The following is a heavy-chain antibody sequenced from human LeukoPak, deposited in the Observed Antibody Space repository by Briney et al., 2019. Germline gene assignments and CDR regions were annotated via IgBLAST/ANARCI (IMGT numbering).Heavy chain of an antibody. CDR2: IYSSGST. D-gene: IGHD5-12*01. J-gene: IGHJ6*03. V-gene: IGHV4-39*07. CDR1: GVSISSSSYY. Sequence: PSETLSLTCNVSGVSISSSSYYWGWIRQPPGKGLEWIGSIYSSGSTYYNSSLKSRVTISVDTSKNQFSLKLSSVTAADTAVYYCARVVFEDLLVATSDYYMDVWGKGTTVTVSS. CDR3: ARVVFEDLLVATSDYYMDV.